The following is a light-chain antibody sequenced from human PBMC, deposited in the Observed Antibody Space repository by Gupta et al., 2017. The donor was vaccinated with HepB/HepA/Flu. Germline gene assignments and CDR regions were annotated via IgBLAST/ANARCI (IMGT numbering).Light chain of an antibody. CDR1: QAISSY. J-gene: IGKJ3*01. V-gene: IGKV1-9*01. CDR2: AAP. CDR3: QQVDNFPLT. Sequence: IQFTQSPSFLSAAVGDRVTITCRASQAISSYLAGYQQRPGKAPNLRIYAAPTLQRGVPSRFSGRGSGTEFTLTISSLQPEDSATYYCQQVDNFPLTFGPDTKVNIK.